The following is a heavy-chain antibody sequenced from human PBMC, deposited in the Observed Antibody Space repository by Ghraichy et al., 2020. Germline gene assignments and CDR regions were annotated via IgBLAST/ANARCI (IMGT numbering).Heavy chain of an antibody. CDR3: AGDEFSSGYQR. V-gene: IGHV3-21*01. CDR1: GFTFSIYS. Sequence: GGSLRLSCAASGFTFSIYSMNWVRQAPGKGLEWVSSISSSSNYIYYADSVKGRFTISRDNAKNSLFLQMNSLRAEDTAVYFCAGDEFSSGYQRWSQGTLATAPS. CDR2: ISSSSNYI. J-gene: IGHJ4*02. D-gene: IGHD6-25*01.